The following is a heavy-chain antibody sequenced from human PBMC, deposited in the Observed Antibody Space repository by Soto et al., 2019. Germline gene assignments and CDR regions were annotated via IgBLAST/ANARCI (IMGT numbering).Heavy chain of an antibody. CDR2: IVVGGGIT. Sequence: QMQLVQSGPEVKKPGTSVKVSCKASGFTFTSSALQWVRQARGQRLEWIGWIVVGGGITNYAQKFQERVTITRGMSTSTAYMELSSLRSEDTAVYYCAADWHYGSGSYYAYYYGMDVWGQGTTVTVSS. CDR1: GFTFTSSA. CDR3: AADWHYGSGSYYAYYYGMDV. J-gene: IGHJ6*02. D-gene: IGHD3-10*01. V-gene: IGHV1-58*01.